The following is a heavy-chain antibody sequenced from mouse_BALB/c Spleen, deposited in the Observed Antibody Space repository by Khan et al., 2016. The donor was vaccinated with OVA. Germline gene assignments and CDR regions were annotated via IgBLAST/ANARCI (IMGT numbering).Heavy chain of an antibody. D-gene: IGHD2-13*01. CDR1: GFTFSDYY. V-gene: IGHV5-4*02. CDR2: ISDINSYI. CDR3: IRGYYGDPFAY. Sequence: EVELVESGGGLMKPGGSLKLSCAASGFTFSDYYMYWVRQTPEKRLGWVATISDINSYIYYPDNVKGRFTISRDNAKNNLYLQMNSLKSEDTAMYYCIRGYYGDPFAYWGQGTLVTVSA. J-gene: IGHJ3*01.